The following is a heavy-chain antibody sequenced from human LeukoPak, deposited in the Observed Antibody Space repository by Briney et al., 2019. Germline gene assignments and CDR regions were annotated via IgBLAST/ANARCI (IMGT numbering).Heavy chain of an antibody. V-gene: IGHV3-23*01. CDR3: AKRRPCSGDTCYGMDV. D-gene: IGHD2-15*01. Sequence: GGSLRLSCAASGLTFRNYAMHWVRQAPGKGLEWVSVLSASGDTTLYADSVKGRFTIPTDDSRKTLYLQMNSLRAEDTAVYYCAKRRPCSGDTCYGMDVWGQGTTVTVSS. J-gene: IGHJ6*02. CDR1: GLTFRNYA. CDR2: LSASGDTT.